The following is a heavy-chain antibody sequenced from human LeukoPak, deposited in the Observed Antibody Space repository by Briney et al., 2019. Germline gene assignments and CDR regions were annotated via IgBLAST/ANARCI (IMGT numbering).Heavy chain of an antibody. V-gene: IGHV1-18*01. J-gene: IGHJ4*02. CDR2: IGAYNGNT. Sequence: ASVKVPCKASGYTFTSYGISWVRQAPGQGLEWMGWIGAYNGNTNYAQKLQGRVTMTTDTSTSTAYMELRSLRSDDTAVYYCARDDRKKKWLRDYGDYGGSHYWGQGTLVTVSS. D-gene: IGHD4-17*01. CDR1: GYTFTSYG. CDR3: ARDDRKKKWLRDYGDYGGSHY.